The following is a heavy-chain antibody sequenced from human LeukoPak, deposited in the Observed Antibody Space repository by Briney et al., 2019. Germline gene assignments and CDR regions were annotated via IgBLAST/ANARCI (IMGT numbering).Heavy chain of an antibody. D-gene: IGHD3-10*01. J-gene: IGHJ4*02. CDR1: GFTFSNYA. CDR3: TRDVGVIMFDF. V-gene: IGHV3-23*01. Sequence: PGGSLRLSCAASGFTFSNYAMGWVRQAPGKGLEWVSTICGTCGNTHYADSVKDRFTISRDNSKNTLYLQMSSLRAEDTAVYYCTRDVGVIMFDFWGQGTLVTVSS. CDR2: ICGTCGNT.